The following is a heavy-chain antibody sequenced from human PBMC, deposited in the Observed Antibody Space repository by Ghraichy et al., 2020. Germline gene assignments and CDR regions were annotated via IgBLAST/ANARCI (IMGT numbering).Heavy chain of an antibody. CDR1: GFTFSSYN. CDR2: ISSSSTII. CDR3: ARGSDSSGSPDY. J-gene: IGHJ4*02. Sequence: GSLRLSCAASGFTFSSYNMNWVRQAPGKGLEWVSYISSSSTIIYYADSVKGRFTISRDNAKNSLYLQMNSLSDDDTAVYYCARGSDSSGSPDYWGQGTLVTVSS. V-gene: IGHV3-48*02. D-gene: IGHD6-19*01.